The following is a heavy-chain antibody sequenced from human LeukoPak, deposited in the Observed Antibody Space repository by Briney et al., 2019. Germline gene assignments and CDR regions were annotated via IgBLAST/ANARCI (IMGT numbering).Heavy chain of an antibody. Sequence: GGSLRLSCAASGFTFSSYEMNWVRQAPGKGLEWVSCISSSGSTIYYADSVKGRFTISRDNAKNSLYLQMNSLRAEDTAVYYCARDPTIFGVVTTYYFDYWGQGTLVTVSS. CDR3: ARDPTIFGVVTTYYFDY. CDR1: GFTFSSYE. J-gene: IGHJ4*02. D-gene: IGHD3-3*01. CDR2: ISSSGSTI. V-gene: IGHV3-48*03.